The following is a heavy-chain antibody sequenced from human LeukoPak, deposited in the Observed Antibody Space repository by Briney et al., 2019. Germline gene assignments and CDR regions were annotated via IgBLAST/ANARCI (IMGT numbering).Heavy chain of an antibody. CDR3: AIDWGEYQLLSLNYYYYMDV. J-gene: IGHJ6*03. V-gene: IGHV1-69*04. CDR1: GGTFSSYT. CDR2: IIPILGIA. D-gene: IGHD2-2*01. Sequence: SVKVSCKASGGTFSSYTISWVRQAPGQGLEWMGRIIPILGIANYAQKFQGRVTITADKSTSTAYMELSSLRSEDTAVYYCAIDWGEYQLLSLNYYYYMDVWGKGTTVTVSS.